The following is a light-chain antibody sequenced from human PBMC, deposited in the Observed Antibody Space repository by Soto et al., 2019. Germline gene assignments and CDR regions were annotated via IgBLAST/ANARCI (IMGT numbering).Light chain of an antibody. Sequence: EIVMTQFPATLSVSPGERATLSCRASQSVSNKLAWYQQKRSQAPRLLIYGASTRATGIPARFSGSGSGTEFTLTVSSLQSEDFAVYYCQQYGSSGTFGQGTKVEIK. CDR2: GAS. J-gene: IGKJ1*01. V-gene: IGKV3D-15*01. CDR3: QQYGSSGT. CDR1: QSVSNK.